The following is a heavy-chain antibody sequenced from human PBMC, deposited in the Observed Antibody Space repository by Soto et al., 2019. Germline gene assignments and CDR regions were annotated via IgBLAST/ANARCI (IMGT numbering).Heavy chain of an antibody. D-gene: IGHD3-16*01. CDR2: IHSNGITT. CDR3: ARDGIGGRGGHYLTSHPLLFDS. V-gene: IGHV3-20*04. J-gene: IGHJ4*02. CDR1: GFTFDDYA. Sequence: EVQLVESGRSVVRPGGSLRLSCAASGFTFDDYAMSWVRQAPGKGLEWVSGIHSNGITTGFADSVRGRFTISRDNAKNSLHLVMSSLRAEDTAFYYCARDGIGGRGGHYLTSHPLLFDSRGQGTLVTVSS.